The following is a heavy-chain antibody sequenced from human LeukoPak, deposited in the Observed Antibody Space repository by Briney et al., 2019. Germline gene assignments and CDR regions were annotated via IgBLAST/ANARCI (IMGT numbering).Heavy chain of an antibody. Sequence: PGGSLRLSCAASGFTFSSYEMNWVRQAPGKGLEWVSYISSSGTIIYYADSVKGRFTISRDNAKNSLYLQMNSLRAEDTAVHYCARGDRYDWDYYYYMDVWGQGTLVTVSS. J-gene: IGHJ6*03. V-gene: IGHV3-48*03. CDR2: ISSSGTII. CDR3: ARGDRYDWDYYYYMDV. D-gene: IGHD1-20*01. CDR1: GFTFSSYE.